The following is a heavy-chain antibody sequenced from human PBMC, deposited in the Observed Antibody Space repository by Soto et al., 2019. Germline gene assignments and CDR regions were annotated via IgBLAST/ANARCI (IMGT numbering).Heavy chain of an antibody. CDR1: GGTFSSYA. J-gene: IGHJ4*02. Sequence: QVQLVQSGAEVKKPGSSVKVSCKASGGTFSSYAISWVRQAPGQGLEWMGGIIPIFGTANYAQKFQGRVTITADESTRTAYMELSSLRSEDTAVYYCVSRGQYSSSTVASGYFDYWGQGTLVTVSS. CDR2: IIPIFGTA. V-gene: IGHV1-69*01. CDR3: VSRGQYSSSTVASGYFDY. D-gene: IGHD6-6*01.